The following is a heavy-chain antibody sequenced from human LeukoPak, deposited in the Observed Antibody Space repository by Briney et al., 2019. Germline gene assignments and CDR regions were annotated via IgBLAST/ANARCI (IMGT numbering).Heavy chain of an antibody. Sequence: SETLSLTCAVSGGSISGGGYSWSWIRQPPGKGLEWIGYIYHSGSTYYNPSLKSRVTISVDRSKNQFSLKLSSVTAADTAVYYCARGYGDEAQYYYYYGMDVWGQGTTVTVSS. CDR3: ARGYGDEAQYYYYYGMDV. CDR1: GGSISGGGYS. CDR2: IYHSGST. V-gene: IGHV4-30-2*01. D-gene: IGHD4-17*01. J-gene: IGHJ6*02.